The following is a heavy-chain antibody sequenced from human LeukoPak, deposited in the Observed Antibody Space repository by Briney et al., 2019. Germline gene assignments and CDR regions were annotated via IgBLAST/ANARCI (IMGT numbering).Heavy chain of an antibody. CDR3: AKPFAYSSSWYYFDY. CDR1: GFTFSSYG. V-gene: IGHV3-30*18. Sequence: PGRSLRLSCAASGFTFSSYGMHWVRQAPGKGLAWVAVISYDGSNKYYADSVKGRFTISRDNSKNTLYLQMNSLRAEDTAVYYCAKPFAYSSSWYYFDYWGQGTLVTVSS. CDR2: ISYDGSNK. J-gene: IGHJ4*02. D-gene: IGHD6-13*01.